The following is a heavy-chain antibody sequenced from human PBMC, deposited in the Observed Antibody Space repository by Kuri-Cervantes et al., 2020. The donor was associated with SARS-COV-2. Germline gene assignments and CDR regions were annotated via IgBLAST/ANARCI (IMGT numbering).Heavy chain of an antibody. J-gene: IGHJ4*02. CDR1: GFTFSSYW. V-gene: IGHV3-7*01. CDR2: IKQDGSEK. D-gene: IGHD6-13*01. Sequence: GESLKISCAASGFTFSSYWMSWVRQAPGKGLEWVANIKQDGSEKYYVDSVKGRFTISRDNAKNSLYLQMNSLRAEDTAVYYCARAKVGTGYSSSWYSGVVPSAWGQGTLVTVSS. CDR3: ARAKVGTGYSSSWYSGVVPSA.